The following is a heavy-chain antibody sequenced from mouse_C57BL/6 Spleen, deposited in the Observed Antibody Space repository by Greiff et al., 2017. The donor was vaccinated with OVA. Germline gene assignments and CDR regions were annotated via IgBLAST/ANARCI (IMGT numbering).Heavy chain of an antibody. D-gene: IGHD1-1*01. V-gene: IGHV1-80*01. CDR1: GYAFSSYW. J-gene: IGHJ2*01. CDR3: ARITAVYYFDY. CDR2: IYPGDGDT. Sequence: VQLQQSGAELVKPGASVKISCKASGYAFSSYWMNWVKQRPGKGLEWIGQIYPGDGDTNYNGKFKGKATLTADKASSTAYMQLSSLTSEVSAVYFCARITAVYYFDYWGQGTTLTVSS.